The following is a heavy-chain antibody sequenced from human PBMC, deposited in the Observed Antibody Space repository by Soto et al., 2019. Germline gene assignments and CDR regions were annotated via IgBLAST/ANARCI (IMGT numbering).Heavy chain of an antibody. J-gene: IGHJ1*01. CDR2: IIPIFGTA. Sequence: QVQLVQSGAEVKKPGSSVKVSCKASGGTFSSYAISWVRQAPGQGLEWMGGIIPIFGTANYAQKFQGRVTITADESTSTAYMELSSLRSEDTAVYYCASLAAEEAPDGGYFQHWGQGTLVTVSS. CDR3: ASLAAEEAPDGGYFQH. V-gene: IGHV1-69*01. CDR1: GGTFSSYA. D-gene: IGHD6-13*01.